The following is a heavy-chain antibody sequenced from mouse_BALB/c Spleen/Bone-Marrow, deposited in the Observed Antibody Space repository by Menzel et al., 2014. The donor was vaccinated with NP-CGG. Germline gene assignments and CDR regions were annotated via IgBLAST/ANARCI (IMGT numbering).Heavy chain of an antibody. CDR2: IDPANGNT. Sequence: VQLKQSGAELVKPGASVKLSCTASGFNIKDTYMHWVKQRPDQGLEWIGRIDPANGNTKYNPKFQGKATITPDTSSNPALLQVRSLASGDPALYYCVGWEKYWGPGPPLPVSS. CDR3: VGWEKY. V-gene: IGHV14-3*02. CDR1: GFNIKDTY. D-gene: IGHD4-1*01. J-gene: IGHJ2*01.